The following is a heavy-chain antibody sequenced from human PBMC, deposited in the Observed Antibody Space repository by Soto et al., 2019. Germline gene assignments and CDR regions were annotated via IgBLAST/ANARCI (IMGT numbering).Heavy chain of an antibody. J-gene: IGHJ4*02. CDR3: AREFYNVANLDS. D-gene: IGHD1-20*01. Sequence: QVQLVQSGAEVRKPGASVKVSCQASGYTFSTYPITWVRQAPGQGLDWLGWINVYNGNTVYAHKFQGRVTMTTDTSTSTAYMELRSMRSDDTAIYYCAREFYNVANLDSCGKGTLVTVSS. CDR2: INVYNGNT. CDR1: GYTFSTYP. V-gene: IGHV1-18*04.